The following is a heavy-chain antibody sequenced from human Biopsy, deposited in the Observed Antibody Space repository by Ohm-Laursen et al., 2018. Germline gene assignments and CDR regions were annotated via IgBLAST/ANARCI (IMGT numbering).Heavy chain of an antibody. D-gene: IGHD3-10*01. CDR1: GFTFGDYY. Sequence: SLRLSCSASGFTFGDYYMSWIRQAPGKGLEWLSYISGSGVTKMYADSVKGRFTVSRDNAENSLYLEMNSLRTEDTAVYYCARGGEGSGSFVKPPKTWFDPWGQGTLVTVSS. CDR2: ISGSGVTK. J-gene: IGHJ5*02. V-gene: IGHV3-11*04. CDR3: ARGGEGSGSFVKPPKTWFDP.